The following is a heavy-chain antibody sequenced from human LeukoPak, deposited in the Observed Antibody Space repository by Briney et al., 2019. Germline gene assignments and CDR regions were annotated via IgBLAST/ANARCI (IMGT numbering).Heavy chain of an antibody. D-gene: IGHD2-15*01. CDR1: GDSLSSSSFY. V-gene: IGHV4-39*07. CDR2: IYYSGSP. Sequence: PSEALSLTCTVSGDSLSSSSFYWGWIRQPPGKGLEWIGSIYYSGSPYYNPSLKSRVTISVDTSKNQFSLKLSSVTAADTAVYYCARTRVVAATPFDPWGQGTLVTVSS. CDR3: ARTRVVAATPFDP. J-gene: IGHJ5*02.